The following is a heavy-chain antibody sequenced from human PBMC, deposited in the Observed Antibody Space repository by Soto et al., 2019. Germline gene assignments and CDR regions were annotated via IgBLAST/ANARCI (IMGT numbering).Heavy chain of an antibody. Sequence: ASVKVSCKASGYTFTSYAMHWVRQAPGQRLEWMGWINAGNGNTKYSQKFQGRVTITRDTSASTAYMELSSLRSEGTAVYYCARTGLDGDYFDYWGQGTLVTVSS. V-gene: IGHV1-3*01. CDR3: ARTGLDGDYFDY. D-gene: IGHD4-17*01. J-gene: IGHJ4*02. CDR1: GYTFTSYA. CDR2: INAGNGNT.